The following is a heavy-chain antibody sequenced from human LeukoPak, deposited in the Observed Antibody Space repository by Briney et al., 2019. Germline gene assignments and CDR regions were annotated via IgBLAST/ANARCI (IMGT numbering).Heavy chain of an antibody. J-gene: IGHJ4*02. V-gene: IGHV1-8*02. Sequence: ASVKVSCKASGYTFTGYYMHWVRQAPGQGLEWMGWMNPNSGNTGYAQKFQGRVTMTRNTSISTAYMELSSLRSEDTAVYYCARGQMTTVVTPPDYWGQGTLVTVSS. CDR1: GYTFTGYY. CDR2: MNPNSGNT. D-gene: IGHD4-23*01. CDR3: ARGQMTTVVTPPDY.